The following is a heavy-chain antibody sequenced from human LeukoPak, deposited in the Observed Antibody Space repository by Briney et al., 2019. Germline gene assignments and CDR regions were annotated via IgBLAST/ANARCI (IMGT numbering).Heavy chain of an antibody. J-gene: IGHJ5*02. CDR1: GGSISSYY. D-gene: IGHD3-22*01. CDR2: IYYSGST. CDR3: ARHVHYYDSSGYYFALYNWFDP. V-gene: IGHV4-59*08. Sequence: PSETLSLTCTVSGGSISSYYWSWIRQPPGKGLEWIGYIYYSGSTNYNPSLKSRVTISVDTSKNQFSLKLSSVTAADTAVYYCARHVHYYDSSGYYFALYNWFDPWGQGTLVTVSS.